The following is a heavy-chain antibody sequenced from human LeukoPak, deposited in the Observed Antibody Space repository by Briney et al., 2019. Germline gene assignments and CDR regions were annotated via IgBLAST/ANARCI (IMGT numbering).Heavy chain of an antibody. J-gene: IGHJ4*02. D-gene: IGHD5-12*01. Sequence: GGSLRLSCAASGFTFSDYEMNWVRQAPGKGLEWLSYISSGGYTADYADSVKGRFTISRDNAKNSVYLQMHSLRAEDTGLYYCARSKRGIVATIGYWGQGTLVAVSS. CDR1: GFTFSDYE. CDR2: ISSGGYTA. CDR3: ARSKRGIVATIGY. V-gene: IGHV3-48*03.